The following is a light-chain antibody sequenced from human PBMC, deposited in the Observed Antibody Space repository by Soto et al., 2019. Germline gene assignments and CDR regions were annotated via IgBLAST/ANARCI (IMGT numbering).Light chain of an antibody. CDR2: AAS. CDR3: QQSFSTPT. V-gene: IGKV1D-12*01. J-gene: IGKJ5*01. CDR1: QGINNR. Sequence: DLQMPQTHSSVSASVGDRVTITCRASQGINNRLAWYQQRAGEPPKLLIYAASTLQRGVPSRFSGSGSGTEFTLTISSLQPEDFATYYCQQSFSTPTFGQGTRLEIK.